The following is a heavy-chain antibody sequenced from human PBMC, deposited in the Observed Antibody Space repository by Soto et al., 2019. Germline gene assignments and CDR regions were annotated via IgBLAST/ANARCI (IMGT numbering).Heavy chain of an antibody. CDR3: AKVTKRVGSSWSYYYYYYGMDV. CDR1: GFTFSGYG. Sequence: GGSLRLSCAASGFTFSGYGMHWVRQAPGKGLEWVAVISYDGSNKYYADSVKGRFTIPRDNSKNTLYLQMNSLRAEDTAVYYCAKVTKRVGSSWSYYYYYYGMDVWGQGTTVTVSS. D-gene: IGHD6-13*01. V-gene: IGHV3-30*18. CDR2: ISYDGSNK. J-gene: IGHJ6*02.